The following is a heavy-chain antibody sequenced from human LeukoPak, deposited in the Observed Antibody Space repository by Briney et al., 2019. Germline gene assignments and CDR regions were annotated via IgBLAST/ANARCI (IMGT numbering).Heavy chain of an antibody. CDR1: GXSVSSGSYY. J-gene: IGHJ4*02. V-gene: IGHV4-61*01. Sequence: SETLSLTCTVSGXSVSSGSYYWSWIRQPPGKGLEWIGYIYYSGSTNYNPSLKSRVTISIDTSKNQFSLKLSSVTAADTAVYYCARDSYSNIYWGQGTLVTVSS. CDR3: ARDSYSNIY. CDR2: IYYSGST. D-gene: IGHD6-13*01.